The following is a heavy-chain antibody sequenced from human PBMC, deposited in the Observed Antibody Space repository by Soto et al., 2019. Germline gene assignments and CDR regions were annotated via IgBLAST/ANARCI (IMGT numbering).Heavy chain of an antibody. D-gene: IGHD1-26*01. V-gene: IGHV1-18*01. CDR2: ISAYNGNT. CDR3: ARASGSSYWFDP. J-gene: IGHJ5*02. CDR1: GYTFTSYG. Sequence: QVQLVQSGAEVKKPGASVKVSCKASGYTFTSYGISWVRQAPGQGIEWMGWISAYNGNTNYAQKLQGRVTMTTDTSTSTVYMELRSLRSDDTAVYYWARASGSSYWFDPWGQGTLVTVSS.